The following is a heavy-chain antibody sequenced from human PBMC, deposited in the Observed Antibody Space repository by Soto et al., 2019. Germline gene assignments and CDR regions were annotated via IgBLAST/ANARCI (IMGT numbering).Heavy chain of an antibody. CDR3: ARYPLAATTNYYYYGMDV. CDR1: GGSISSGGYY. D-gene: IGHD6-6*01. V-gene: IGHV4-31*03. Sequence: PSETLSLTCTVSGGSISSGGYYWSWIRQHPGKGLEWIGYIYYSGSTYYNPSLKSRVTISVDTSKNQFSLKLSSVTTADTAVYYCARYPLAATTNYYYYGMDVWGQGTTVTVSS. CDR2: IYYSGST. J-gene: IGHJ6*02.